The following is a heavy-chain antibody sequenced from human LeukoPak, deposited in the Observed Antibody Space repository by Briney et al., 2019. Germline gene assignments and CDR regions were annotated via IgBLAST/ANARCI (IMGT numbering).Heavy chain of an antibody. V-gene: IGHV4-39*07. CDR1: GGSISSSNYY. Sequence: SETLSLTCTVSGGSISSSNYYWGWIRQPPGKGLEWIGSIYYSGGTYYNPSLKSRVTISVDTSKNQFSLKLSSVTAADTAVYFCARSGYGSGSYYIPLDVWGQGTTVTVSS. CDR3: ARSGYGSGSYYIPLDV. D-gene: IGHD3-10*01. J-gene: IGHJ6*02. CDR2: IYYSGGT.